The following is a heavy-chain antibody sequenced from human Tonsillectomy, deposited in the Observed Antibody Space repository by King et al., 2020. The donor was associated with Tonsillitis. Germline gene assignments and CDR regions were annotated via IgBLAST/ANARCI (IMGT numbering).Heavy chain of an antibody. CDR3: ARGGNQRFFDY. V-gene: IGHV5-51*03. J-gene: IGHJ4*02. CDR1: VYSFTSYW. Sequence: QMVQSGAEVREPGESLKISCKGSVYSFTSYWIVWVRQIPGKGLEWLGIIYPGDSHTRYSPSCQGQVTISADRSITTAYLQWSSLKASDTAMCYCARGGNQRFFDYWGQGTLVTVSS. D-gene: IGHD2-2*01. CDR2: IYPGDSHT.